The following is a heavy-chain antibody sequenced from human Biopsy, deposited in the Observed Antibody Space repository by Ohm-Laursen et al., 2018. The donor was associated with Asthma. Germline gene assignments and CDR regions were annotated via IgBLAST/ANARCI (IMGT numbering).Heavy chain of an antibody. CDR2: INPNSGGT. CDR3: ARGQKSAGDRWFDP. Sequence: ASVKVSCNASGYTFIGCHIHWMRQAPGQGLEWMGRINPNSGGTNYAQKFQGRVTLTRDTSISTAYMEVSRLRSDDTAVYYCARGQKSAGDRWFDPWGQGTLVTVSS. CDR1: GYTFIGCH. V-gene: IGHV1-2*06. J-gene: IGHJ5*02. D-gene: IGHD6-13*01.